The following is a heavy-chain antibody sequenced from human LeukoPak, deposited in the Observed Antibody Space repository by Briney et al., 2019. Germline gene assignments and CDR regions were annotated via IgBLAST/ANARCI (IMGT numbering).Heavy chain of an antibody. J-gene: IGHJ3*02. Sequence: GGSLRLSCAASGFTVSSNYMSWVRQAPGKGLEWVSVISSSGSTYYADSVKGRLTISRDNSKNTLNLQMNSLRAEDTAVYYCARGGDSSGSIRSAFDIWGQGTMVTVSS. CDR3: ARGGDSSGSIRSAFDI. D-gene: IGHD3-22*01. V-gene: IGHV3-53*01. CDR2: ISSSGST. CDR1: GFTVSSNY.